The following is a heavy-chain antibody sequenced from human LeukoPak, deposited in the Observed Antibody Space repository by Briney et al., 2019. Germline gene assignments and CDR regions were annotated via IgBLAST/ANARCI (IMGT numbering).Heavy chain of an antibody. CDR3: AREDDFWSGLDY. J-gene: IGHJ4*02. Sequence: PSETLSLTCAVYGGPFSGYYWSWIRQPAGRGPEWIGRIYTSGSTNYNPSLKSRVTISVDTSKNQLSLKLSSVTAADTAVYYCAREDDFWSGLDYWGQGTLVTVSS. D-gene: IGHD3-3*01. V-gene: IGHV4-4*07. CDR1: GGPFSGYY. CDR2: IYTSGST.